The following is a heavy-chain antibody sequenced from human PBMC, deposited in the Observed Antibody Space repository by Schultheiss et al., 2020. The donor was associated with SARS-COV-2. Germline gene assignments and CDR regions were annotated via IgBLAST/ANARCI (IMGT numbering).Heavy chain of an antibody. CDR1: GYTFTSYG. J-gene: IGHJ4*02. V-gene: IGHV1-18*01. D-gene: IGHD6-13*01. CDR2: ISAYNDST. CDR3: ARVGPPIAAAIDY. Sequence: ASVKVSCKASGYTFTSYGISWVRQAPGQGLEWMGWISAYNDSTNYAQKLQGRVTMTTDTSTNTAYMELSRLRSDDTAVYYCARVGPPIAAAIDYWGQGTLVTVSS.